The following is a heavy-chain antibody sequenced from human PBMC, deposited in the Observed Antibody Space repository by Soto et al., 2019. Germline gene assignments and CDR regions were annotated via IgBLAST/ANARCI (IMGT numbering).Heavy chain of an antibody. V-gene: IGHV4-39*01. Sequence: SETLSLTCTVSGGSISSSSYYWGWIRQPPGKGLEWIGSIYYSGSTYYNPSLKSRVTISVDTSKNQFSLKLSSVTAADTAVYYCARHAMIGIWFDPWGQGTLVTVSS. CDR2: IYYSGST. CDR3: ARHAMIGIWFDP. J-gene: IGHJ5*02. CDR1: GGSISSSSYY. D-gene: IGHD3-22*01.